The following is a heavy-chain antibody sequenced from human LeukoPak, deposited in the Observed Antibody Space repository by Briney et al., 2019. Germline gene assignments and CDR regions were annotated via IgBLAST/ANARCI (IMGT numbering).Heavy chain of an antibody. J-gene: IGHJ4*02. CDR1: GPTFSDSA. CDR2: IRSKSHTYAT. Sequence: GGSLRLSCAPSGPTFSDSAMHWVRQASGKVLEWVGRIRSKSHTYATAYTASMRGRFTLSRDDSKNTAYLQMNSLETEDTAVYYCTTRISGPDTRAYWGQGALVTVSS. D-gene: IGHD6-13*01. V-gene: IGHV3-73*01. CDR3: TTRISGPDTRAY.